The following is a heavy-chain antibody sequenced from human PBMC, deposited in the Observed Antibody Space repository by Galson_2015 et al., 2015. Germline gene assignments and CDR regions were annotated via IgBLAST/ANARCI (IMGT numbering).Heavy chain of an antibody. CDR2: THSSNNNK. D-gene: IGHD4-17*01. CDR1: GFTFSSYS. V-gene: IGHV3-48*02. CDR3: ARLYGDYGY. J-gene: IGHJ4*02. Sequence: SLRLSCAASGFTFSSYSMNWVRQAPGKGLEWISYTHSSNNNKYYADSVKGRFTISRDNAKNSLYLQMNSLRDEDTAVYYCARLYGDYGYWGQGTLVTVSS.